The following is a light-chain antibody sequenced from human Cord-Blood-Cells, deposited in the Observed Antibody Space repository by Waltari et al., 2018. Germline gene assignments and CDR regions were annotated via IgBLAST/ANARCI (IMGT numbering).Light chain of an antibody. J-gene: IGKJ5*01. CDR3: QQRSNWPPIT. CDR1: QSFSSY. V-gene: IGKV3-11*01. CDR2: DAS. Sequence: EIVLTQSPATLSLSPGERAPLPCRASQSFSSYLAWYQQKPGQAPRLLIYDASNRATGIPARFSGSGSGTDFTLTISSLEPEDFAVYYCQQRSNWPPITFGQGTRLEIK.